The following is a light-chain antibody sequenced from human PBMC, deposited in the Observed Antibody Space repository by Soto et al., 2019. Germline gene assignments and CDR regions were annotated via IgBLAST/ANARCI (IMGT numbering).Light chain of an antibody. CDR1: QSFSSY. V-gene: IGKV1-39*01. CDR2: AGS. J-gene: IGKJ1*01. Sequence: DIQITQSPSSLSPSLGVRVTITCPASQSFSSYLSLYQQEPGKAPQLLIYAGSSLQSGVPSRFNGSGSGTDFTLTIRSLQPENFSTYYCPPSYSTPQTFGHGTKVDIK. CDR3: PPSYSTPQT.